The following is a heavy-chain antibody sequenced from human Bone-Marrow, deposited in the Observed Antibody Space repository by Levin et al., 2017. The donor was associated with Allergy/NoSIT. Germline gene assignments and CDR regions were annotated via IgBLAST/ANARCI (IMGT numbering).Heavy chain of an antibody. CDR3: AREVAYDGPSDYSGMDV. CDR2: IYYSGST. CDR1: GGSISSSSYY. D-gene: IGHD5-12*01. V-gene: IGHV4-39*07. Sequence: GSLRLSCTVSGGSISSSSYYWGWIRQPPGKGLEWIGTIYYSGSTYYNPSLKSRVTISIDMSKNQFSLKLSSLTAADTAVYYCAREVAYDGPSDYSGMDVWGQGTTVTVSS. J-gene: IGHJ6*02.